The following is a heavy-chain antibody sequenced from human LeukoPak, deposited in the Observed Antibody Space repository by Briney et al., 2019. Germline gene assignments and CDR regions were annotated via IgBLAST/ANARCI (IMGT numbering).Heavy chain of an antibody. V-gene: IGHV1-18*01. Sequence: ASVNVSCEASGYTFTIYGISWVRQAPGQGREWVGWISAYKGNTNYAQKFQGRVTMTRDTSISTAYMELSRLRSDDTAVYYCARHYLPATWFDYRGQGTLVTVSS. CDR2: ISAYKGNT. CDR1: GYTFTIYG. J-gene: IGHJ4*02. D-gene: IGHD5-24*01. CDR3: ARHYLPATWFDY.